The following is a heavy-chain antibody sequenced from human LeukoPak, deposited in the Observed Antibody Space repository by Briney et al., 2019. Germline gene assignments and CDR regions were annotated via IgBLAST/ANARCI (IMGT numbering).Heavy chain of an antibody. CDR2: ISSSGSTI. J-gene: IGHJ3*02. V-gene: IGHV3-11*04. D-gene: IGHD3-22*01. CDR3: ARSDPSMIVDAFDI. Sequence: PGGSLRLSCAASGFTFSDYYMSWIRQAPGKGLEWVSYISSSGSTIYCADSVKGRFTISRDNAKNSLYLQMNSLRAEDTAVYYCARSDPSMIVDAFDIWGQGTMVTVSS. CDR1: GFTFSDYY.